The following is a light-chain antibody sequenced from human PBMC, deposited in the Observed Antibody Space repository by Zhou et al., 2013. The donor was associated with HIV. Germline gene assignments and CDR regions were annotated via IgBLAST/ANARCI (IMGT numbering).Light chain of an antibody. Sequence: QSVVTQTPSVSGAPGQRVTMSCTGSSSNIGAGYDVHWLQHLPGTAPKLLIYANSNRPSGVPDRFSGSKSVASASLAITGLQAEDEADYYCQSYDSSLSGWVFGGGTKADRP. CDR3: QSYDSSLSGWV. CDR1: SSNIGAGYD. V-gene: IGLV1-40*03. J-gene: IGLJ3*02. CDR2: ANS.